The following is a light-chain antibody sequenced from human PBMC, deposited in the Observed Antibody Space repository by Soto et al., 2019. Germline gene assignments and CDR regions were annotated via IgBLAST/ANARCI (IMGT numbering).Light chain of an antibody. CDR3: TSWTTSTTMI. CDR1: SSDIGAYNF. CDR2: DVN. V-gene: IGLV2-14*03. Sequence: ALTQPASVYGSPGQSMTISCTGTSSDIGAYNFVSWYQQHPGKAPKLMLYDVNIRPSGVSNRFSGSKSGNTASLTISGLQAEDEADYYCTSWTTSTTMIFGGGT. J-gene: IGLJ2*01.